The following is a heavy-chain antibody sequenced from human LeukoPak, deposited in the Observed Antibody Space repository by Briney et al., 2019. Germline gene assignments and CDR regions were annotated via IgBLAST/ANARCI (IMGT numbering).Heavy chain of an antibody. V-gene: IGHV6-1*01. CDR2: TYYRSKWYN. D-gene: IGHD3-10*01. Sequence: SQTLSLTCAISGDSVSGNSAGWSWIRQSPSRGLEWLGRTYYRSKWYNDYAVSVKSRITIKPDTSKNQFSLQLNSVTTEDTAVYYCASGSFFGSWGQGTLVIVSS. CDR1: GDSVSGNSAG. CDR3: ASGSFFGS. J-gene: IGHJ5*01.